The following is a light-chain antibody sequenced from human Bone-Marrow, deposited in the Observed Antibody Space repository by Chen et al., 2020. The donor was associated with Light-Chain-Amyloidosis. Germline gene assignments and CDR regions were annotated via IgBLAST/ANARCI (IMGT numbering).Light chain of an antibody. Sequence: EIVMTQSPATLSVSPGERATLSCRASQSVSSNLAWYQQEPGQAPRLLIYGASTRATGIPARFSGSGSETEFTLTISSLQSEDFAVYYCQQYNDWPSWTFGQGTKVEIK. V-gene: IGKV3-15*01. J-gene: IGKJ1*01. CDR2: GAS. CDR3: QQYNDWPSWT. CDR1: QSVSSN.